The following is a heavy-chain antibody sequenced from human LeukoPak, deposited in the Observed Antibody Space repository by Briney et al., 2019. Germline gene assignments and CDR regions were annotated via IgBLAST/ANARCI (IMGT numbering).Heavy chain of an antibody. D-gene: IGHD3-22*01. Sequence: QPGGSLRLSCVASGFTFSSRDWMTWVRQAPGKGLEWVANIKQDGSEKNYVDSVKGRFTISRDNYKNTLYLQMNSLRAEDTAVYYCAKSPMIVVVFLDYWGQGTLVTVSS. CDR2: IKQDGSEK. CDR3: AKSPMIVVVFLDY. CDR1: GFTFSSRDW. V-gene: IGHV3-7*03. J-gene: IGHJ4*02.